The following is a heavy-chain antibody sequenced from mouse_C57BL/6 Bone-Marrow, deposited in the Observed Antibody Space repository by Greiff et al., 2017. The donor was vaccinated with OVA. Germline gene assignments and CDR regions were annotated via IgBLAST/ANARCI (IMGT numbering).Heavy chain of an antibody. CDR3: ARKGGDPCYAMDY. V-gene: IGHV2-9-1*01. CDR1: VSPFTIYS. CDR2: IWTGGGT. J-gene: IGHJ4*01. Sequence: QVHWVESGPVPVAPSHILSITFRCSVSPFTIYSIICSRHPPGKGLYLLGVIWTGGGTNYNSALKSRLSISKDNSKSQVFLKMNSLQTDDTARYYCARKGGDPCYAMDYWGQGTSVTVSS.